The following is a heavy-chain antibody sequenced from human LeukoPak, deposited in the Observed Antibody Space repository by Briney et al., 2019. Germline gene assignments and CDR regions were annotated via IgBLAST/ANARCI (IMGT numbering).Heavy chain of an antibody. CDR3: ARAGSIRFDY. CDR2: ISFDGTDA. CDR1: GFTFSSYA. J-gene: IGHJ4*02. V-gene: IGHV3-30*04. D-gene: IGHD1-26*01. Sequence: PGGSLRLSCAASGFTFSSYAIHWVRQAPGKGLEWVAVISFDGTDAFYADSVKGRFTISRDNSKNTLYLQMNSLRADDTAVYYCARAGSIRFDYWGQGTLVTVSS.